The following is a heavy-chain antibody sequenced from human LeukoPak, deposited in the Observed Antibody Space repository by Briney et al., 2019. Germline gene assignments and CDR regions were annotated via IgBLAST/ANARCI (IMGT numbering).Heavy chain of an antibody. Sequence: PGRSLRLSCAASGFTFSSYGMHWVRQVPGEGLVWVSGISWNSGSIGYADSVRGRFTISRDNAKNSLYLQMNSLRAEDTALYYCAKDNRGYYGSGSYGGFDYWGQGTLVTVSS. D-gene: IGHD3-10*01. V-gene: IGHV3-9*01. CDR1: GFTFSSYG. CDR2: ISWNSGSI. J-gene: IGHJ4*02. CDR3: AKDNRGYYGSGSYGGFDY.